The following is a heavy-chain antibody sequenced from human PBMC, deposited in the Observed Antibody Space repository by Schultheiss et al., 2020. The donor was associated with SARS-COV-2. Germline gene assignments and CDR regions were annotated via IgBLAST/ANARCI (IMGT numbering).Heavy chain of an antibody. D-gene: IGHD5-18*01. V-gene: IGHV2-26*01. CDR2: IFSNDEK. CDR1: GFSLSNARMG. J-gene: IGHJ4*02. CDR3: ARIRFSPIQLWQLDYFDY. Sequence: SVPTLVKPTETLTLTCTVSGFSLSNARMGVSWIRQPPGKALEWLAHIFSNDEKSYSTSLKSRLTISKDTSKSQVVLTMTNMDPVDTATYYCARIRFSPIQLWQLDYFDYWGQGTLVTVSS.